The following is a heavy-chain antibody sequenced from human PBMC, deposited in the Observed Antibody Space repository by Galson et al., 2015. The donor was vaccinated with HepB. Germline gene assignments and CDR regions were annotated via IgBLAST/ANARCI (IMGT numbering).Heavy chain of an antibody. J-gene: IGHJ5*02. Sequence: SVKVSCKASGYTFTSYAMNWVRQAPGQGLEWMGWINTNTGNPTYAQGFTGRFVFSLDTSVSTAYLQISSLKAEDTAVYYCARRGKTAPQITFGGVIVISTFDPWGQGTLVTVSS. V-gene: IGHV7-4-1*02. CDR3: ARRGKTAPQITFGGVIVISTFDP. CDR2: INTNTGNP. CDR1: GYTFTSYA. D-gene: IGHD3-16*02.